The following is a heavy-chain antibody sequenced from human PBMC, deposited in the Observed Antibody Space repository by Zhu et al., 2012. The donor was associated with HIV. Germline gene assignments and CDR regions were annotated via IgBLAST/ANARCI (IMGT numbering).Heavy chain of an antibody. CDR2: MYYSGRT. V-gene: IGHV4-38-2*02. J-gene: IGHJ4*02. Sequence: QVQLQESGPGLVKPSETLSLTCSVSGYSIRSGYYWGWIRQSPGKGLEWIGSMYYSGRTYQNPSLKSRVSISVDTSKNQVSLRLESVTGADTAIYYCGRLRGITQTPIEYWGRGILVTVSS. CDR1: GYSIRSGYY. CDR3: GRLRGITQTPIEY. D-gene: IGHD1-20*01.